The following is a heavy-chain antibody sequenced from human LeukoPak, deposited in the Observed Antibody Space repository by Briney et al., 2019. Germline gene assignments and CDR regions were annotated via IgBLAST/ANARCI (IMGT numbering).Heavy chain of an antibody. J-gene: IGHJ4*02. D-gene: IGHD1-7*01. CDR3: ARAGFSSGTGDY. CDR1: GFTFSSYA. V-gene: IGHV3-23*01. CDR2: ISGSGGST. Sequence: GGSLRLSCAASGFTFSSYAMSWVRQAPGKGLEWVSAISGSGGSTYYADSVKGRFTISRDNSKNTLYLQMNSLRAEDTAVYYCARAGFSSGTGDYWGQGTLVTVSS.